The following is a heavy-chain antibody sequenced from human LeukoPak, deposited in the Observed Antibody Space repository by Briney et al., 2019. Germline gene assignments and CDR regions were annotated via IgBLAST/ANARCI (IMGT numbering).Heavy chain of an antibody. J-gene: IGHJ4*01. D-gene: IGHD3-22*01. CDR3: ARFIGSSGYYDY. CDR1: GGSIRGYC. CDR2: IYSTGIT. Sequence: SQTLSLTCTVSGGSIRGYCWSSIRQPPRKGLELIGYIYSTGITDYNPSLTSRVTISVDTSKNQFSLKLSSVTAADTAVYYCARFIGSSGYYDYWGHGTLVTVPS. V-gene: IGHV4-59*01.